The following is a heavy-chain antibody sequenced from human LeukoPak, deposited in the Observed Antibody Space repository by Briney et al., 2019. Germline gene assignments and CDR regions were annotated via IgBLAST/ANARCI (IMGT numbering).Heavy chain of an antibody. CDR2: IYYSGST. CDR3: ARHPFVSGSYYSVPDY. CDR1: GFTFSSSA. J-gene: IGHJ4*02. V-gene: IGHV4-39*01. D-gene: IGHD1-26*01. Sequence: GSLRLSCAASGFTFSSSAMSWIRQPPGKGLEWIGSIYYSGSTYYNPSLKSRVTISVDTSKNQFSLKLSSVTAADTAVYYCARHPFVSGSYYSVPDYWGQGTLVTVSS.